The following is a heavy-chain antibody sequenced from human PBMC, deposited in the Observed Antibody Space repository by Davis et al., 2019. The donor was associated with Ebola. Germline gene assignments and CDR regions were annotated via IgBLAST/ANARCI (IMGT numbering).Heavy chain of an antibody. D-gene: IGHD3-10*01. CDR2: ISSSSSTI. Sequence: PGGSLRLSCAASGFTFSSYSMNWVRQAPGKGLEWVSYISSSSSTIYYADSVKGRFTISRDNSKNTLYLQMNSLRAEDTAVYYCARVTYYYGSGSYYEDYWGQGTLVTVSS. CDR1: GFTFSSYS. CDR3: ARVTYYYGSGSYYEDY. V-gene: IGHV3-48*01. J-gene: IGHJ4*02.